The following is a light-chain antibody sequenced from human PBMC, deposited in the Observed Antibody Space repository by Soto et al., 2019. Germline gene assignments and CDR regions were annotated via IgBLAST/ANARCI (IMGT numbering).Light chain of an antibody. J-gene: IGKJ3*01. V-gene: IGKV3-15*01. Sequence: EFVLTQSPGTLSLSPGERATLSCRASQTVRNNYLAWYQQKPGQAPRLLIYDASSRATAVPARFSGGGSVTEFSLTISSLQSDDFGVYYCHQYNTWPPRFTFGPGTKVDIK. CDR2: DAS. CDR1: QTVRNN. CDR3: HQYNTWPPRFT.